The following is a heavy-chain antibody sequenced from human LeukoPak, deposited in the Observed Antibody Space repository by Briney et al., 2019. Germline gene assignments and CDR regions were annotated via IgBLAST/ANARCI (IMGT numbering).Heavy chain of an antibody. CDR1: GYTFNGHY. CDR3: ARDALVVPAAKVYYYYYYMDV. V-gene: IGHV1-2*02. J-gene: IGHJ6*03. CDR2: INPNSGGT. Sequence: ASVKVSCKASGYTFNGHYMHWVRQARGQGLEWMGWINPNSGGTNYAQKFQGRVTMTRDTSISTAYMELSRLRSDDTAVYYCARDALVVPAAKVYYYYYYMDVWGKGTTVTISS. D-gene: IGHD2-2*01.